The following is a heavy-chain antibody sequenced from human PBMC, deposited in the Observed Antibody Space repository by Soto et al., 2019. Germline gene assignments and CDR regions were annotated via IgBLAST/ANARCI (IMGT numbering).Heavy chain of an antibody. D-gene: IGHD3-22*01. CDR2: IIPIFGTA. J-gene: IGHJ3*02. Sequence: QVQLVQSGAEVKKPGSSVKVSCKASGGTFSSYAISWVRQAPGQGLEWMGGIIPIFGTANYAQKFQGRVTITADESTSTGYMELSSLRSEDTAVYYCARTNSPTMIAVGNAFDIWGQGTMVTVSS. CDR1: GGTFSSYA. V-gene: IGHV1-69*12. CDR3: ARTNSPTMIAVGNAFDI.